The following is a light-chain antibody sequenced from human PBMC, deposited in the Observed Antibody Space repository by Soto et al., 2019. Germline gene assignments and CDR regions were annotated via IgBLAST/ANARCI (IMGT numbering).Light chain of an antibody. Sequence: QSVLTQPASVSGSPGQSIAISCTGTSSDVDGYNYVSWYQHHPGKAPKLMIYDVSSRPSGVSNRFSGSKSGNTASLTISGLQVEDEADYYCTSYTTISTYVFGTGTKVTVL. J-gene: IGLJ1*01. CDR3: TSYTTISTYV. V-gene: IGLV2-14*03. CDR2: DVS. CDR1: SSDVDGYNY.